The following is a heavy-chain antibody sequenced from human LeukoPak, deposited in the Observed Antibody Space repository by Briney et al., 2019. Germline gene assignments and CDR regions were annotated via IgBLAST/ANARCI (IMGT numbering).Heavy chain of an antibody. CDR3: ARAPPRRYDILTGYYQGDYYMDV. CDR2: INTNTGNP. J-gene: IGHJ6*03. CDR1: GYTFTNYA. Sequence: ASVKVSCKTSGYTFTNYAMNWVRQAPGQGLEWMGWINTNTGNPTYAQGFTGRFVFSLDTSVSTAYLQISSLKAEDTAVYYCARAPPRRYDILTGYYQGDYYMDVWGKGTTVTVSS. D-gene: IGHD3-9*01. V-gene: IGHV7-4-1*02.